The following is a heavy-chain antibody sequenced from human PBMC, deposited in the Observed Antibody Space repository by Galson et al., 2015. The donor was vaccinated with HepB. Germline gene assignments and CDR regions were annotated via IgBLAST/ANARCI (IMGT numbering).Heavy chain of an antibody. CDR2: INAGNGNT. Sequence: SVKVSCKASGYTFTSYAMHWVRQAPGQRLEWMGWINAGNGNTKYSQKFQGRVTITRDTSASTAYMELSSLRSEDTAVYYCARETVAAAAPLAYYYGMDVWGQGTTVTVSS. CDR1: GYTFTSYA. CDR3: ARETVAAAAPLAYYYGMDV. D-gene: IGHD6-13*01. V-gene: IGHV1-3*01. J-gene: IGHJ6*02.